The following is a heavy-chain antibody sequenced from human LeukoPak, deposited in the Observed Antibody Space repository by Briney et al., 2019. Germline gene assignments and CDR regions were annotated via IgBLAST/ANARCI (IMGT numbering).Heavy chain of an antibody. D-gene: IGHD6-19*01. Sequence: KPSETLSLTCAVYGGSFSGYYWSWIRQPPGKGLEWIGEINHSGSTNYNPSLKSRVTISVDTSKNQFSLKLSSVTAADTAVYYCARGIAVAGGTDYWGQGTLVTVSS. CDR1: GGSFSGYY. CDR2: INHSGST. V-gene: IGHV4-34*01. J-gene: IGHJ4*02. CDR3: ARGIAVAGGTDY.